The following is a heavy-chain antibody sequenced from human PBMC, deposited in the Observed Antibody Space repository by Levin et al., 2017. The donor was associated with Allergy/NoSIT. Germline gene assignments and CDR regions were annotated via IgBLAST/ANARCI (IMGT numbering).Heavy chain of an antibody. CDR3: AKEPDYGDAFDI. CDR2: ISGSGGST. D-gene: IGHD4-17*01. J-gene: IGHJ3*02. Sequence: GASVKVSCAASGFTFSSYAMSWVRQAPGKGLEWVSAISGSGGSTYYADSVKGRFTISRDNSKNTLYLQMNSLRAEDTAVYYCAKEPDYGDAFDIWGQGTMVTVSS. V-gene: IGHV3-23*01. CDR1: GFTFSSYA.